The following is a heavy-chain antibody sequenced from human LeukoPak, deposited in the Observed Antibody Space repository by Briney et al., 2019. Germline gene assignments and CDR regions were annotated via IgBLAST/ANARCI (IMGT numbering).Heavy chain of an antibody. CDR1: GGSISSGGYY. CDR2: IYYSGST. Sequence: KPSETLSLTCAVSGGSISSGGYYWSWIRQHPGKGLEWIGYIYYSGSTYYNPSLKSRVTISVDTSKNQFSLKLSSVTAADTAVYYCARDWYSYGYFDYWGQGTLVTVSS. V-gene: IGHV4-31*11. CDR3: ARDWYSYGYFDY. D-gene: IGHD5-18*01. J-gene: IGHJ4*02.